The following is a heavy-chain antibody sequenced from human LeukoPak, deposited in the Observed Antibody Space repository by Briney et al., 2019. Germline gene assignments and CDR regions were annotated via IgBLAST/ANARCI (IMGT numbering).Heavy chain of an antibody. V-gene: IGHV3-11*04. CDR2: ISGSGHDI. Sequence: GGSLRLSCAASGFTFSDSYMTWVRQAPGKGGEGGAYISGSGHDINYTESAKGRFTISRDNAKNSLYLQMNSLRAEDTAVYYCARDSRIVGATGSCDYWGQGTLVTVSS. CDR1: GFTFSDSY. D-gene: IGHD1-26*01. J-gene: IGHJ4*02. CDR3: ARDSRIVGATGSCDY.